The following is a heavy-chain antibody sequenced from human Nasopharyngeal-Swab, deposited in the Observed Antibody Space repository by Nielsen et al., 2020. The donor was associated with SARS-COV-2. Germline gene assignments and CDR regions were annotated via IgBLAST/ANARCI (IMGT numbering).Heavy chain of an antibody. Sequence: ASVKVSCKASGYTFRDHYIHWVRQAPGQGLEWVGRINPDSGGRNYALRFQGRVTMTRDTSITTAYIEMSGLASDDTAIYYCARFDDDFWTVEAPYFDFWGQGTLVTVSS. CDR2: INPDSGGR. V-gene: IGHV1-2*06. CDR3: ARFDDDFWTVEAPYFDF. J-gene: IGHJ4*02. D-gene: IGHD3/OR15-3a*01. CDR1: GYTFRDHY.